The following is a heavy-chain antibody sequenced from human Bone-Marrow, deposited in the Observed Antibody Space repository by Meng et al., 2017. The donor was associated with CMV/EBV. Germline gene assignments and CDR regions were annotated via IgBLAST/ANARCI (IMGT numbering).Heavy chain of an antibody. Sequence: SETLSLTCAVYGGSFSGYYWSWIRQPPGKGLEWIGEINHSGSTNYNPSLKSRVTVSVDTSKNHLSLKLSSVTAADTAVYYCARLKYCSSTSCYRPKGYYYYYGMDVWGQGTTVTVSS. CDR3: ARLKYCSSTSCYRPKGYYYYYGMDV. CDR1: GGSFSGYY. D-gene: IGHD2-2*01. CDR2: INHSGST. J-gene: IGHJ6*02. V-gene: IGHV4-34*01.